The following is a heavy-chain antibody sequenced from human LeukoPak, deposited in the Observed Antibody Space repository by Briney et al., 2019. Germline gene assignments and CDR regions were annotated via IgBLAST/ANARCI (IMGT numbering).Heavy chain of an antibody. CDR1: GASFSSGNYA. D-gene: IGHD4-17*01. V-gene: IGHV4-30-2*01. CDR2: TDHSGST. CDR3: ARATSGGTVIDY. Sequence: SQTLSLTCAVSGASFSSGNYAWSWHRQPPGRGLEWIRYTDHSGSTYYNPSLKSRVTMSVDRSKNHLSLRLHSVTAADTAVYYCARATSGGTVIDYWGQGTLVTVSS. J-gene: IGHJ4*02.